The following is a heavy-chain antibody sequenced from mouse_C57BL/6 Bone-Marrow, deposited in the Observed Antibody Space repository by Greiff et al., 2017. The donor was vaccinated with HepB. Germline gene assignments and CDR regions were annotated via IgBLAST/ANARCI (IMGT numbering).Heavy chain of an antibody. CDR3: ASDWGDYFDY. CDR1: GSTFTSYC. Sequence: QVHLQPPGPELLQPGASVKLSCTASGSTFTSYCMHWVKQRPGQGLEWIGNINPSNGGTNYNEKFKSKATLTVDKSSSTAYMQLSSLTSEDSAVYYCASDWGDYFDYWGQGTTLTVSS. CDR2: INPSNGGT. D-gene: IGHD2-4*01. J-gene: IGHJ2*01. V-gene: IGHV1-53*01.